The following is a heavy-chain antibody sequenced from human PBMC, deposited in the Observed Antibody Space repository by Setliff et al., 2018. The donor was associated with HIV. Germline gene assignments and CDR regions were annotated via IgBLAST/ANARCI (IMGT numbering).Heavy chain of an antibody. V-gene: IGHV4-61*02. CDR2: IYTSGST. Sequence: SETLSLTCTVSGVSISSGSYYWSWIRQSAGKGLEWIGRIYTSGSTNDNPSLKSRITISVDTSKNHFSLKLGFVTAADTAVYYCARGESTTWDLAEYFQHWGHGTLVTVSS. CDR3: ARGESTTWDLAEYFQH. D-gene: IGHD2-2*01. CDR1: GVSISSGSYY. J-gene: IGHJ1*01.